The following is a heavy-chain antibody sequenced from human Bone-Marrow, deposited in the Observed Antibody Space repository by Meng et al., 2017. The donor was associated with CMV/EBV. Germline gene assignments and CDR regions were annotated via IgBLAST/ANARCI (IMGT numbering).Heavy chain of an antibody. J-gene: IGHJ4*02. Sequence: GESLKISCAASGFMFSSYAMHWVRQTPGKGLEWVALISHDGDNKYYADSVEGRFAISRDNSKNTLYLQMDSLRVEDAAVYYCARLRTTVTGYFDYWGQGTLVTVSS. CDR3: ARLRTTVTGYFDY. CDR2: ISHDGDNK. V-gene: IGHV3-30*09. D-gene: IGHD4-11*01. CDR1: GFMFSSYA.